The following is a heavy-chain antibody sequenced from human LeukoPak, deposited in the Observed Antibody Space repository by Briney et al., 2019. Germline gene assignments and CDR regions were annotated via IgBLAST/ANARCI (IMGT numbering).Heavy chain of an antibody. D-gene: IGHD2-15*01. V-gene: IGHV1-69*13. CDR2: IIPIFGTA. CDR1: GGTFSSYA. Sequence: ASVTVSCKASGGTFSSYAISWVRQAPGQGLEWMGGIIPIFGTANYAQKFQGRATITADESTSTAYMELSSLRSEDTAVYYCARAEGYCSGGSCYSSFDYWGQGTLVTVSS. J-gene: IGHJ4*02. CDR3: ARAEGYCSGGSCYSSFDY.